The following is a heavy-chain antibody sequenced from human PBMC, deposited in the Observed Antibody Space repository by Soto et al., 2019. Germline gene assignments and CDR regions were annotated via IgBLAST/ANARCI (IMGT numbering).Heavy chain of an antibody. CDR3: ARGDEMTAVTIFEY. D-gene: IGHD4-17*01. CDR2: VIPVFNTS. CDR1: GGAFGRYS. Sequence: QVQLEQSGPEVKRPGTSVKVSCKASGGAFGRYSVSWVRQAPGQGLEWIGGVIPVFNTSNYSLKFQGRVAIFADLSTSSVFMDLRSLRSEDTALYYCARGDEMTAVTIFEYWGQVTLGTVSS. V-gene: IGHV1-69*01. J-gene: IGHJ4*02.